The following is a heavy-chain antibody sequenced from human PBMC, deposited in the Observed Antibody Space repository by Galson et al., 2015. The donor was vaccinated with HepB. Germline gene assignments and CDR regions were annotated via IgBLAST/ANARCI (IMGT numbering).Heavy chain of an antibody. CDR3: ARVYFGSGSSSAYRYFDL. CDR2: INSRSSSI. D-gene: IGHD3-10*01. V-gene: IGHV3-48*02. CDR1: EFSFSSYS. J-gene: IGHJ2*01. Sequence: SLRLSCAGYEFSFSSYSMNWVRQAPGKGLEWVSYINSRSSSIYYADSVKGRFTISRDNARNSLYLQMNSLRDEDTAVYYCARVYFGSGSSSAYRYFDLWGRGALVTVSS.